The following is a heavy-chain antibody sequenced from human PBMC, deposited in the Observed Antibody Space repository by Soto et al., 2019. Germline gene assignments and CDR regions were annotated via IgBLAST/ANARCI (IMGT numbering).Heavy chain of an antibody. CDR2: IYYSGST. Sequence: TLEPLSLTCTVSGGSISSYYWSWIRQPPGKGLEWIGYIYYSGSTNYNPSLKSRVTISVDTSKNQFSLKLSSVTAADTAVYYCARVRVVPYYYYMDVWGKGTTVTVSS. CDR1: GGSISSYY. CDR3: ARVRVVPYYYYMDV. V-gene: IGHV4-59*01. D-gene: IGHD3-3*01. J-gene: IGHJ6*03.